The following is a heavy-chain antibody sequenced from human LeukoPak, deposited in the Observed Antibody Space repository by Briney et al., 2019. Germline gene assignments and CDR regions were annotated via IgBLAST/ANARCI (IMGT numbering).Heavy chain of an antibody. D-gene: IGHD2-2*01. J-gene: IGHJ4*02. CDR1: GYTLISHD. CDR3: ARGGNDCSTSSCYLN. Sequence: ASVKVSCKASGYTLISHDINWVRQATGQGLEWMGWMNPNSGNTGYAPKFQGRVTMTRDTSITTAYMELSSLRSEDTAVYYCARGGNDCSTSSCYLNWGQGTLVTVSS. CDR2: MNPNSGNT. V-gene: IGHV1-8*01.